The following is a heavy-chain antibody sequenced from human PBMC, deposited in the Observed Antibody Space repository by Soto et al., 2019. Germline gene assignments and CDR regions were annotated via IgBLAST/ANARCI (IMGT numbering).Heavy chain of an antibody. D-gene: IGHD3-3*01. J-gene: IGHJ6*02. CDR2: RWYDGSNK. CDR1: GFTFSSYG. CDR3: ARAGRLYYDFWSGYLPTTYYYYGMDV. V-gene: IGHV3-33*01. Sequence: EGSLRLSCAASGFTFSSYGMHWVRQAPGKGLEWVAVRWYDGSNKYYADSVKGRFTISRDNSKNTLYLQMNSLRAEDTAVYYCARAGRLYYDFWSGYLPTTYYYYGMDVWGQGTTVTVSS.